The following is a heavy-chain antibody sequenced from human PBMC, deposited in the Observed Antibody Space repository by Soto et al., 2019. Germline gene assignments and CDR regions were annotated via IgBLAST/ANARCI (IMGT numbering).Heavy chain of an antibody. V-gene: IGHV1-69*19. D-gene: IGHD2-21*02. Sequence: QVQLVQSWAEVQKPGSSVKVSCKASGGTFSSYAINWVRQAPGQGLEWMGGIIPICGTANYAQNFQGRVTITADESTSTAYMELSSLRSEDMAVYYCARVGQAYCGSDCYSSIEYWGKGTLVTVSS. CDR1: GGTFSSYA. CDR3: ARVGQAYCGSDCYSSIEY. J-gene: IGHJ4*02. CDR2: IIPICGTA.